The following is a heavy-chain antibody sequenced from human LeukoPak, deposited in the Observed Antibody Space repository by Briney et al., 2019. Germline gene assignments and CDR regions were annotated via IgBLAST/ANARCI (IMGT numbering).Heavy chain of an antibody. CDR1: GGTFSRDA. V-gene: IGHV1-69*04. CDR2: IIPILNIP. Sequence: GASVKISCKASGGTFSRDAFSWVRQAPGQGLEWMGRIIPILNIPNFAQKSEGRVTITADKSTTTVHMELRSLRSEDTAVYFCARDQPRAKFLDYWGQGTLVTVSS. J-gene: IGHJ4*02. CDR3: ARDQPRAKFLDY.